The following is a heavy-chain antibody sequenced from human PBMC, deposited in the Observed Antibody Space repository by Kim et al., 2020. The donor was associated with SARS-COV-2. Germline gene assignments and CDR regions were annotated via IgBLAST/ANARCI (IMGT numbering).Heavy chain of an antibody. V-gene: IGHV4-59*13. J-gene: IGHJ5*02. D-gene: IGHD3-9*01. CDR2: IYYGGST. CDR3: ARSRLRYFDWLPINCFDP. CDR1: GGSISSYY. Sequence: SETLSLTCTVSGGSISSYYWSWIRQPPGKGLEWIGYIYYGGSTNYNPSLKSRVTISVDTSKNQFSLKLSSVTAADTAVYYCARSRLRYFDWLPINCFDPGGQGTLVSVSS.